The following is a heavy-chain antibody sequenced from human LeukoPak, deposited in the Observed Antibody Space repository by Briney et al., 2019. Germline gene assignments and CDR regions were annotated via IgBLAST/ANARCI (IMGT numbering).Heavy chain of an antibody. V-gene: IGHV3-23*01. D-gene: IGHD5-24*01. Sequence: GGSLRLSCVGSGFSFSTYDMGWVRQTPGKGLEWVSAISTTGGYTEDADSVEGRFTISRDNSQNTLFLQMHSLRAEDTAVYYCAKKPATIKFPFDIWGQGTLVTVSP. CDR1: GFSFSTYD. CDR3: AKKPATIKFPFDI. J-gene: IGHJ4*02. CDR2: ISTTGGYT.